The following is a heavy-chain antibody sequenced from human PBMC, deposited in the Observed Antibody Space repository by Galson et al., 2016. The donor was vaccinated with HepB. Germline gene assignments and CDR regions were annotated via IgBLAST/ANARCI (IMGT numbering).Heavy chain of an antibody. D-gene: IGHD1-26*01. J-gene: IGHJ4*02. V-gene: IGHV4-61*01. Sequence: ETLSLTCTVSGASFSSDRHYWRWIRQPPGKGLEWIGFFHHSGTTNYNASLKSRVTISLDTSKNQFSLKLTSVTAADTAVYYCAKDNSGSYIDDWGQGILVTVSS. CDR3: AKDNSGSYIDD. CDR2: FHHSGTT. CDR1: GASFSSDRHY.